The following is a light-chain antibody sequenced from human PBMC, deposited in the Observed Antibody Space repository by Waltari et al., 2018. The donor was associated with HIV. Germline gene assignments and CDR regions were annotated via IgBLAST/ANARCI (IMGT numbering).Light chain of an antibody. V-gene: IGLV2-8*01. CDR1: SRDVGGYNS. Sequence: QSALTQPPSASGSPGQSVTISCTGTSRDVGGYNSVSWYQQHPGKAPTLMIYEVSKRPSGVPERFSGSKSGNTASLTVSGLQAEDEADYYCSSYAGSNIVVFGGGTKLTVL. CDR2: EVS. CDR3: SSYAGSNIVV. J-gene: IGLJ2*01.